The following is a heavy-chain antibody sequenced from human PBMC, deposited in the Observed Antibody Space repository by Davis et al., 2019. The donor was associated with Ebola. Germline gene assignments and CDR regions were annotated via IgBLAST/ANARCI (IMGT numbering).Heavy chain of an antibody. CDR3: ARGPSQYYYGSGLYY. CDR1: GGSFSGYY. D-gene: IGHD3-10*01. CDR2: INHSGST. J-gene: IGHJ4*02. V-gene: IGHV4-34*01. Sequence: PSETLSLTCAVYGGSFSGYYWSWIRQPPGKGLEWIGEINHSGSTNYTPSLKSRVTISVDTSKNQFSLKLSSVTAADTAVYYCARGPSQYYYGSGLYYWGQGTLVTVSS.